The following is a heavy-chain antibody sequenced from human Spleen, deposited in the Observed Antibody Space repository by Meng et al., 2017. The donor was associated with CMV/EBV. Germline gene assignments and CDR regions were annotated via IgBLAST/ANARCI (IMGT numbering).Heavy chain of an antibody. V-gene: IGHV1-18*01. CDR3: ARPMSRASMNVPYDI. CDR2: ISPYKGNT. Sequence: ASVKVSCKASGYTFINYGISWVRQAPGQGLEWMGWISPYKGNTKYAQKIQGRVTLTTDTSTSTAYMELRSLRSDDTAVYYCARPMSRASMNVPYDIWGQGTLVTVSS. D-gene: IGHD1-1*01. J-gene: IGHJ3*02. CDR1: GYTFINYG.